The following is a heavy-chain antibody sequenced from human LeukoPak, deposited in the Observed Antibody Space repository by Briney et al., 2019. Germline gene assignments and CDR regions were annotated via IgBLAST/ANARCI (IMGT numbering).Heavy chain of an antibody. CDR1: GGTFSSYA. Sequence: ASVKVSCKASGGTFSSYAISWVRQAPGQGLEWIGWISAYNGNTNYAQKLQGRVTMTTDTSTSTAYMELRSLRSDDTAVYYCARGRAGYYDSSGLDAFDIWGQGTMVTVSS. D-gene: IGHD3-22*01. CDR3: ARGRAGYYDSSGLDAFDI. J-gene: IGHJ3*02. CDR2: ISAYNGNT. V-gene: IGHV1-18*01.